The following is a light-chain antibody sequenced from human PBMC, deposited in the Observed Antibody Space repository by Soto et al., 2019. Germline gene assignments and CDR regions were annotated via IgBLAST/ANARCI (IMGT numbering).Light chain of an antibody. J-gene: IGLJ2*01. Sequence: QSALTQPASVSGSPGQSFTISCPGTSSNFGSYNLVSWYQQHPGKAPKLMIYEGSKRPSGVSNRFSGSKSGNTASLTISGLQAEDEADYYCCSYAGSSTPVVFGGGTMLTVL. CDR1: SSNFGSYNL. CDR2: EGS. CDR3: CSYAGSSTPVV. V-gene: IGLV2-23*01.